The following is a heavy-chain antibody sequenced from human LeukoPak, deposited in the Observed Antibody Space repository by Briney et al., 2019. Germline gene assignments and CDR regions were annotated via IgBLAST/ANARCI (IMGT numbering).Heavy chain of an antibody. V-gene: IGHV3-48*01. CDR2: ISSSSSTI. J-gene: IGHJ4*02. CDR3: ARTYYDSSGPIDY. Sequence: GGSLRLSCAASGFTFSSYEMNWVRQAPGKGLEWVSYISSSSSTIYYADSVKGRFTISRDNAKNSLYLQMNSLRAEDTAVYYCARTYYDSSGPIDYWGQGTLVTVSS. CDR1: GFTFSSYE. D-gene: IGHD3-22*01.